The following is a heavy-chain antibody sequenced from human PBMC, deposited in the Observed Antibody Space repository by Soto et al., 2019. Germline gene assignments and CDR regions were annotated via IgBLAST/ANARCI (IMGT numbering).Heavy chain of an antibody. D-gene: IGHD2-15*01. J-gene: IGHJ3*02. CDR3: ARDGEGDCSGGSCYSYAFDI. CDR2: INSDGSST. V-gene: IGHV3-74*01. CDR1: GFTFSSYW. Sequence: EVQLVESGGGLVQPGGSLRLSCAASGFTFSSYWMHWVRQAPGKGLVWVSSINSDGSSTSYADSVKGLFTISRDNAKNTLYLQRNSLRAEDTAVYYCARDGEGDCSGGSCYSYAFDIWGQGTMVTDSS.